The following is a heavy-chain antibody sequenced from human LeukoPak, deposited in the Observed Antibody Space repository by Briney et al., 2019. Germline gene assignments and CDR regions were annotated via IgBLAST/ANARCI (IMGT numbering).Heavy chain of an antibody. CDR3: ARGPTNRGTFDY. V-gene: IGHV4-4*07. D-gene: IGHD3-10*01. J-gene: IGHJ4*02. CDR1: GGPISSYY. CDR2: IYTSGST. Sequence: SETLSLTCTVSGGPISSYYWSWIRQPAGKGLKWIGRIYTSGSTNYNPSLKSRVTMSVDTSKNQFSLKLSSVTAADTAVYYCARGPTNRGTFDYWGQGTLVTVSS.